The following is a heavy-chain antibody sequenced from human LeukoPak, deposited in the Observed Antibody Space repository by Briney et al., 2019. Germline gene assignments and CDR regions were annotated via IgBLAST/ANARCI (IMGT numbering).Heavy chain of an antibody. CDR1: GGSFSGYY. D-gene: IGHD6-13*01. Sequence: SETLSLTCAVYGGSFSGYYWSWIRQPPGKGLEWIGEINHSGSTNYNPSLKSRVTISVDTSKNQFSLKLSSVTAADTAVYYCARHGAAAGYYYYYYMDVWGKGTTVTISS. CDR2: INHSGST. J-gene: IGHJ6*03. V-gene: IGHV4-34*01. CDR3: ARHGAAAGYYYYYYMDV.